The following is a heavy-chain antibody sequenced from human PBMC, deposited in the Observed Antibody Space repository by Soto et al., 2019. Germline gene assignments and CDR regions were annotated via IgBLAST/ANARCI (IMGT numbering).Heavy chain of an antibody. CDR2: ISSNGGST. J-gene: IGHJ6*02. CDR3: ARSDIMITFGGVIALYHYYGMDV. Sequence: GGSLRLSCAASGFTFSGYAMHWVRQAPGKGLEYVSAISSNGGSTYYANSVKGRFTISRDNSKNTLYLQMGSLRAEDMAVYYCARSDIMITFGGVIALYHYYGMDVWGQGTTVTVSS. CDR1: GFTFSGYA. V-gene: IGHV3-64*01. D-gene: IGHD3-16*02.